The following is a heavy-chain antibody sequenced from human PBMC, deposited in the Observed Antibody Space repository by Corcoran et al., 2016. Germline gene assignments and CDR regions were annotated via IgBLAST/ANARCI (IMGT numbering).Heavy chain of an antibody. D-gene: IGHD3-3*01. V-gene: IGHV3-30*18. CDR2: ISHDGSNK. CDR1: GFTFSSYG. J-gene: IGHJ4*02. Sequence: QVQLVESGGGVVQTGRSLRLSCAASGFTFSSYGMHWVRQAPGKGLEWVAVISHDGSNKYYADSVKGRFTISRDNSKNTLYLQMNSLRAEDTAVDYCAKDSNDLWSGYFGYWGQGTLVTVSS. CDR3: AKDSNDLWSGYFGY.